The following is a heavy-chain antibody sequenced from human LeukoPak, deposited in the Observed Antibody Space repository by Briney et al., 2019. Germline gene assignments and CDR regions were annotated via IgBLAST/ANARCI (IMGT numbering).Heavy chain of an antibody. CDR1: GFTFSSYA. CDR2: ISGSGGST. J-gene: IGHJ4*02. V-gene: IGHV3-23*01. CDR3: ARDRARSIVGATDS. Sequence: GGSLRLSCAASGFTFSSYAMSWVRQAPGKGLEWVSAISGSGGSTYYADSVKGRFTISRDNSKDTLYLQMNSLRVEDTAVYYCARDRARSIVGATDSWGQGILVTVSS. D-gene: IGHD1-26*01.